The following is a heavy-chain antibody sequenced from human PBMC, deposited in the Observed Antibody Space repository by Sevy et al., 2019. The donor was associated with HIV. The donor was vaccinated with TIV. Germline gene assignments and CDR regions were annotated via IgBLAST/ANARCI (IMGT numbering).Heavy chain of an antibody. V-gene: IGHV1-46*01. CDR3: AREDYHDYSGPGY. D-gene: IGHD3-22*01. Sequence: ATVKVSCKASGYTFTNYYMHWVRQAPGQGLEWMGLINPSGGSTSYSQKFQGRVTMTRDTSTSTVYMELSSLRSEDTAVYYCAREDYHDYSGPGYWGQGTMVTVSS. CDR2: INPSGGST. CDR1: GYTFTNYY. J-gene: IGHJ4*02.